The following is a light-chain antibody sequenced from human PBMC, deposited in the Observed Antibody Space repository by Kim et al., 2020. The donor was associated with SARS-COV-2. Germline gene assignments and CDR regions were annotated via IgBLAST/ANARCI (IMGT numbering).Light chain of an antibody. Sequence: SPGERATLSCRASQSVTNSYLAWYQQKPGQAPRLLMYDASTRATGIPDRFSGSGSGTDFTLTISRLEPEDFAVYYCQQYGNSPWTFGQGTKVDIK. CDR1: QSVTNSY. CDR2: DAS. J-gene: IGKJ1*01. V-gene: IGKV3-20*01. CDR3: QQYGNSPWT.